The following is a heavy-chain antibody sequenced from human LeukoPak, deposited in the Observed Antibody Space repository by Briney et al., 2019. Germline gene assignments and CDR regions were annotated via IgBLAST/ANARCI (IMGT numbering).Heavy chain of an antibody. CDR2: IYYRGST. D-gene: IGHD1-26*01. Sequence: SETLSLTCTVSGGSISNNNYLWGWIRQPPGKGLEWIGSIYYRGSTYYNPSLKSRVTISVDTSKNQFSLKLSSVTAADTAVYYCARQGPYSGNYWKPPRVNWFDPWAREPWSPSPQ. J-gene: IGHJ5*02. CDR1: GGSISNNNYL. V-gene: IGHV4-39*01. CDR3: ARQGPYSGNYWKPPRVNWFDP.